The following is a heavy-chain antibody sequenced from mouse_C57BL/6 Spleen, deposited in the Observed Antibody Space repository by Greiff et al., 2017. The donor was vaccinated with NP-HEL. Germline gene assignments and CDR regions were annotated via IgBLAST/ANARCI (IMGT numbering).Heavy chain of an antibody. J-gene: IGHJ2*01. D-gene: IGHD2-3*01. V-gene: IGHV5-4*03. CDR2: ISDGGSYT. Sequence: EVNVVESGGGLVKPGGSLKLSCAASGFTFSSYAMSWVRQTPEKRLEWVATISDGGSYTYYPDNVKGRFTISRDNAKNNLYLQMSHLKSEDTAMYYCARVDGYFDYWGQGTTLTVSS. CDR3: ARVDGYFDY. CDR1: GFTFSSYA.